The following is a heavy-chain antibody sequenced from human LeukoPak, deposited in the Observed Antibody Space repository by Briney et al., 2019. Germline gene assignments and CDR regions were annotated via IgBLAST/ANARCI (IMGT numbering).Heavy chain of an antibody. V-gene: IGHV1-18*01. J-gene: IGHJ5*02. CDR1: GYTYTTDG. D-gene: IGHD6-13*01. CDR2: IDTYSGKT. Sequence: GASVNVSCKASGYTYTTDGISWVRQARGQGREWMGWIDTYSGKTNYAQKFQGRVTMTSDTSTSTAYMELRSLRSDDTAVYYCARDRGIAEADSFDPWGQGTLVTVSS. CDR3: ARDRGIAEADSFDP.